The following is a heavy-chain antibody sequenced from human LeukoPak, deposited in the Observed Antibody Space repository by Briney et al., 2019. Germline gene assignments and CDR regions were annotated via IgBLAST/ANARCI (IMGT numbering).Heavy chain of an antibody. CDR3: ARVRFLEWLLGPREDYYGMDV. Sequence: ASVKVSCKASGYTFTSYGISWVRQAPGQGLEWMGWISAYNGNTNYAQKLQGRVTMTTDTTTSTAYMELRSLRSDDTAVYYCARVRFLEWLLGPREDYYGMDVWGQGSTVTVSS. V-gene: IGHV1-18*01. CDR2: ISAYNGNT. CDR1: GYTFTSYG. J-gene: IGHJ6*02. D-gene: IGHD3-3*01.